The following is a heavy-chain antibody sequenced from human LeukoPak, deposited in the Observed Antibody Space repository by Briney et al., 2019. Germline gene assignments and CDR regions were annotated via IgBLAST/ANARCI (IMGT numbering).Heavy chain of an antibody. D-gene: IGHD6-25*01. J-gene: IGHJ4*02. CDR3: TAGRSDYFDF. V-gene: IGHV4-39*01. CDR2: IYHSGST. CDR1: GGSISSSAYF. Sequence: PSETLSLTCTVSGGSISSSAYFWGWIRQPPGKGLEWIGSIYHSGSTYYNPSLKSRVTISVDTSKNQFSLKLSSVTAADTAVYYCTAGRSDYFDFWGQGTLVTVSS.